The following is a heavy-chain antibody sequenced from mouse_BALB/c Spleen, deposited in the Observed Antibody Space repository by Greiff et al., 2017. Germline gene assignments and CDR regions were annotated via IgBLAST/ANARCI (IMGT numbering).Heavy chain of an antibody. D-gene: IGHD2-3*01. CDR3: TREEDGYSTWFAY. CDR2: ISSGGSYT. CDR1: GFTFSSYT. J-gene: IGHJ3*01. Sequence: EVKLMESGGGLVKPGGSLKLSCAASGFTFSSYTMSWVRQTPEKRLEWVATISSGGSYTYYPDSVKGRFTISRDNAKNTLYLQMSSLKSEDTAMYYCTREEDGYSTWFAYWGQGTLVTVSA. V-gene: IGHV5-6-4*01.